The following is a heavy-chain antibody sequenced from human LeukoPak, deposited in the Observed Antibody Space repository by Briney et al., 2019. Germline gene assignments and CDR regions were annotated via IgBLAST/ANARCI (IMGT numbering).Heavy chain of an antibody. CDR2: ITSSSSTI. CDR3: ARAHSSGWPWDAFDI. Sequence: GGSLRLSCAASGFTFSSYSMNWVRQAPGKGLEWVSYITSSSSTIYYADSVKGRFTISRDNAKNSLYQQMNSLRAEDTAVYYCARAHSSGWPWDAFDIWGQGTMVTVSS. V-gene: IGHV3-48*04. CDR1: GFTFSSYS. D-gene: IGHD6-19*01. J-gene: IGHJ3*02.